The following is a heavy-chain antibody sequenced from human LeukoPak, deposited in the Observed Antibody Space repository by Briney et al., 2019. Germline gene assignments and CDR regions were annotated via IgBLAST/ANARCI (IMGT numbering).Heavy chain of an antibody. Sequence: SETLSLTCTVSGGSISSYYWSWIRQPPGKGLEWIGYIYYSGSTNYNPSLKSRVTISVDTSKNQFSLKLSSVTAADTAVYYCARALGVAREAPFDPWGQGTLVTVSS. CDR2: IYYSGST. CDR3: ARALGVAREAPFDP. J-gene: IGHJ5*02. CDR1: GGSISSYY. V-gene: IGHV4-59*01. D-gene: IGHD2-15*01.